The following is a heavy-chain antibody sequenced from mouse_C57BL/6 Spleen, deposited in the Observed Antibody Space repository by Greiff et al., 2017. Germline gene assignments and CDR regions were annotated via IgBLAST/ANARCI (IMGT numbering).Heavy chain of an antibody. D-gene: IGHD2-2*01. CDR3: ASRGYGSACFAY. Sequence: VQLQQSGPELVKPGASVKISCKASGYTFPDYYINWVKQRPGQGLEWIGWLFPGSGSTYYNEKFKGKAPLTVDKSSSTAYMLLSRLTSEDSAVYFCASRGYGSACFAYWGQGTLVTVSA. CDR1: GYTFPDYY. V-gene: IGHV1-75*01. J-gene: IGHJ3*01. CDR2: LFPGSGST.